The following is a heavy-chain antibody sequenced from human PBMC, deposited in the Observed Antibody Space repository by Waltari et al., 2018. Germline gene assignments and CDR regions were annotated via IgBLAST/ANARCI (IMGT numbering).Heavy chain of an antibody. J-gene: IGHJ4*02. Sequence: QLQLQESGPGLVQPSGILSLSCPVSGDSMRIPDCWSWVRQPPGKGLEWIGQVRGDGRSNYNPSFASRVITSLDTSNNQFSLKVTSATAADTAVYYCARDRGRGLYLDSWGPGILVTVSP. CDR2: VRGDGRS. CDR1: GDSMRIPDC. CDR3: ARDRGRGLYLDS. D-gene: IGHD2-15*01. V-gene: IGHV4-4*02.